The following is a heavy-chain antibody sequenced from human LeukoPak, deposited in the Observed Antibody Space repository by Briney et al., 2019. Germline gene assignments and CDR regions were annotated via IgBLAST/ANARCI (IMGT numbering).Heavy chain of an antibody. D-gene: IGHD1-20*01. CDR2: ISWNSGSI. CDR1: GFTFDDYA. J-gene: IGHJ3*02. CDR3: AKDHRGITGTTASWGDAFDI. Sequence: GGSLRLSCAASGFTFDDYAMHWVRQAPGKGLEWVSGISWNSGSIGYADSVKGRFTISRDNAKNSLYLQMNSLRAEDTALYYCAKDHRGITGTTASWGDAFDIWGQGTMVTVSS. V-gene: IGHV3-9*01.